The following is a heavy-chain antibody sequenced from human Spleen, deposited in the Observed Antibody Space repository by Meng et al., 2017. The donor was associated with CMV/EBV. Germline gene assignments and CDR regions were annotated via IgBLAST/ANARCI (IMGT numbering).Heavy chain of an antibody. CDR1: GYSVSSNSDD. CDR3: EQDWRDVRGGFDF. V-gene: IGHV6-1*01. Sequence: VQLQQHRPGLVHPSPTLSLTRAISGYSVSSNSDDWSWISQPPWSGLEWLGKTYYRSKSYNDSALYVKSRITINTATYQNSLSLKLYSAAHAAADIYSSEQDWRDVRGGFDFWGQGTLVTVSS. CDR2: TYYRSKSYN. D-gene: IGHD3-10*02. J-gene: IGHJ4*02.